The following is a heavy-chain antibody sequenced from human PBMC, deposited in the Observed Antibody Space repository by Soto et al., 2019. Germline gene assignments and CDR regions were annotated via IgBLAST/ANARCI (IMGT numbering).Heavy chain of an antibody. CDR2: ISGSGGST. Sequence: VGSLRLSCPASASTFSSYGMSWVRQAPGKGLEWVSAISGSGGSTFYADSVKGRFTISRDNAKNSLYLQMNSLRAEDTAVYYCERDRQVYSGYDITPVWGKGTTVTVSS. V-gene: IGHV3-23*01. CDR1: ASTFSSYG. D-gene: IGHD5-12*01. CDR3: ERDRQVYSGYDITPV. J-gene: IGHJ6*04.